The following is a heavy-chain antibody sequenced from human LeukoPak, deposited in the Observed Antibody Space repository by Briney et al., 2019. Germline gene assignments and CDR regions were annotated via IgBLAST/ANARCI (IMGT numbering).Heavy chain of an antibody. D-gene: IGHD1-26*01. J-gene: IGHJ5*02. V-gene: IGHV3-30*18. CDR1: GFTFSSFA. CDR2: ISYDGSNK. Sequence: SGRSLRLSCEASGFTFSSFAMHWVRQAPGKGLEWVAVISYDGSNKYYADSVKGRFTISRDNSKNTLYLQMNSLRAEDTAVYYCAKVPPVGATDNWFDPWGQGTLVTVSS. CDR3: AKVPPVGATDNWFDP.